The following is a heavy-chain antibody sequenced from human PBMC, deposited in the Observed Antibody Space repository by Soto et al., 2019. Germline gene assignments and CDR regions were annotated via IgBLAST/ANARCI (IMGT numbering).Heavy chain of an antibody. CDR2: IYYSGNT. Sequence: PSETLSLTCTVSGGSIISYYWSWIRQTPGKGLEWIGYIYYSGNTNYNPSLKSRVTISVDTSKNQFSLKLSSVTAADTAVYYCARVSIAAAGTGLVVYYFDYWGQGTLVTVSS. CDR3: ARVSIAAAGTGLVVYYFDY. J-gene: IGHJ4*02. CDR1: GGSIISYY. V-gene: IGHV4-59*01. D-gene: IGHD6-13*01.